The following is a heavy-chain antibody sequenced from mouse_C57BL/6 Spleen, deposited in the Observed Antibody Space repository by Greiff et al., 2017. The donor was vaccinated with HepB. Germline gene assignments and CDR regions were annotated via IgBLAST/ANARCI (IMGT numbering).Heavy chain of an antibody. CDR3: ARAYDYVGYFDY. Sequence: EVMLVESEGGLVQPGSSMKLSCTASGFTFSDYYMAWVRQVPEKGLEWVANINYDGSSTYYLDSLKSRFIISRDNAKNILYLQMSSLKSEDTATYYCARAYDYVGYFDYWGQGTTLTVSS. V-gene: IGHV5-16*01. J-gene: IGHJ2*01. CDR2: INYDGSST. CDR1: GFTFSDYY. D-gene: IGHD2-4*01.